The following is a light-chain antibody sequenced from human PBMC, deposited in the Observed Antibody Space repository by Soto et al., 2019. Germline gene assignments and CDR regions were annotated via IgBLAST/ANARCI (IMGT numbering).Light chain of an antibody. CDR1: QGISNW. CDR3: QQANSFPLLT. J-gene: IGKJ4*01. V-gene: IGKV1-12*01. Sequence: DIQMTQSPSTVSASVGDRVTITCRASQGISNWLAWYQQKPGKAPKLLSYSASSLQSGVPSRFSGSGFGTDFTLAISSLQPEDFATYYCQQANSFPLLTFGGGTKVEIK. CDR2: SAS.